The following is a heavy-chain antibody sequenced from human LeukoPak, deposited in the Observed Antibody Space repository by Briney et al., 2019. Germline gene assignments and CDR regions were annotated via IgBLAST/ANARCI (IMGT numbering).Heavy chain of an antibody. Sequence: GGSLRLSCAASGFTFNNYWMSWVRQAPGKGLEWVSAISGSGGSTYYADSVKGRFTISRDNSKNTLYLQMNSLRAEDTAVYYCAKGDYYYYYGMDVWGQGTTVTVSS. V-gene: IGHV3-23*01. CDR1: GFTFNNYW. CDR3: AKGDYYYYYGMDV. CDR2: ISGSGGST. J-gene: IGHJ6*02.